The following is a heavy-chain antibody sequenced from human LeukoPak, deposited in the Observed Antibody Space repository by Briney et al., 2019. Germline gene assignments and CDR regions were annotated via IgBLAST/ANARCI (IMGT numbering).Heavy chain of an antibody. V-gene: IGHV3-66*01. CDR1: GFTVTNND. Sequence: GGSLRLSCAASGFTVTNNDMNWVRQAPGKGLEWVSVITSGGSTYFADSVKGRFTVSRDNSKNTLSLQMGSLRVEDTAVYYCARDLISGPATHDSWGQGALVTVSS. D-gene: IGHD2-15*01. J-gene: IGHJ4*02. CDR2: ITSGGST. CDR3: ARDLISGPATHDS.